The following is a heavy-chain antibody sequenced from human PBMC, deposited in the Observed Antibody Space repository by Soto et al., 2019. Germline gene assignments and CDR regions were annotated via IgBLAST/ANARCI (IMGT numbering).Heavy chain of an antibody. D-gene: IGHD2-2*01. V-gene: IGHV3-30*14. J-gene: IGHJ3*01. Sequence: QVRLVESGGGGAQPGTSLRLSCAASGFTFSVYLIHGVRQAAGKGLEGVASMTYAGATEDYADSVNGRFTMSRDNSKRALSLQMNSLRPDDTAVYYCARVRLTIAVTDALDVWGHGTTGTVSS. CDR3: ARVRLTIAVTDALDV. CDR2: MTYAGATE. CDR1: GFTFSVYL.